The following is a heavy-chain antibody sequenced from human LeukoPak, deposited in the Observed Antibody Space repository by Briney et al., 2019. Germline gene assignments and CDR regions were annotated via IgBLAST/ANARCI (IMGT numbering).Heavy chain of an antibody. CDR2: IYYSGST. CDR3: ARGYGGNSYFDH. J-gene: IGHJ4*02. V-gene: IGHV4-39*07. CDR1: GGSISSSSYY. D-gene: IGHD4-23*01. Sequence: SETLSLTCTVSGGSISSSSYYWGWIRQPPGKGLEWIASIYYSGSTYYNPSLKSRVTISVDTSKNHFSLKLSSVTAADTAVYYCARGYGGNSYFDHWGQGTLVTVSS.